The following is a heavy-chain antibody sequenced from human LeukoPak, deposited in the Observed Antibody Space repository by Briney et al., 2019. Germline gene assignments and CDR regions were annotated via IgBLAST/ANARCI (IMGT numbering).Heavy chain of an antibody. CDR3: ASGGESEKIVVVPAAIDY. CDR2: IRYDGSNK. CDR1: GFTFSSYG. J-gene: IGHJ4*02. V-gene: IGHV3-30*02. D-gene: IGHD2-2*02. Sequence: GGSLRLSCAASGFTFSSYGMHWVRQAPGKGLEWVAFIRYDGSNKYYADSVKGRFTISRDNSKNTLYLQMNSLRAEDTAVYYCASGGESEKIVVVPAAIDYWGQGTLVTVSS.